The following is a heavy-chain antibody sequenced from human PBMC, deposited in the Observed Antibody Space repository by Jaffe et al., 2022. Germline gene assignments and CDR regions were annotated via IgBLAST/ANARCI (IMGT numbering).Heavy chain of an antibody. CDR1: GGSISSSNW. Sequence: QVQLQESGPGLVKPSGTLSLTCAVSGGSISSSNWWSWIRQPPGKGLEWIGEISHSENTNYKPSLKSRVTISVDKSKNQFSLRLSSVTAADTAVYYCAREFSDYGSVPGGTSFDYWGQGTLVTVSS. D-gene: IGHD3-10*01. V-gene: IGHV4-4*02. CDR3: AREFSDYGSVPGGTSFDY. CDR2: ISHSENT. J-gene: IGHJ4*02.